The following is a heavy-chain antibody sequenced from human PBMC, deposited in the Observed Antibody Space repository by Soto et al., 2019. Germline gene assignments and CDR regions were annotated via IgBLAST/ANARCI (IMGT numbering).Heavy chain of an antibody. D-gene: IGHD5-12*01. V-gene: IGHV5-51*01. J-gene: IGHJ4*01. CDR2: IYPGDSDT. CDR3: ARPTTASLYFDY. CDR1: GYSFTNDW. Sequence: PEESLKISGNVSGYSFTNDWIGWVRQMPGKGLEWMGTIYPGDSDTKYSQSFRGQVTISADNSISTAYLQWSSLKASDTAVYYCARPTTASLYFDYWGQGTLVTSPQ.